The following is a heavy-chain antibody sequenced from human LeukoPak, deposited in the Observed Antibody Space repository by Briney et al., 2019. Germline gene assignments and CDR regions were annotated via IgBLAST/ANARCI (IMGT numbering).Heavy chain of an antibody. CDR3: ARAGRPYSSSPGFEWAFDY. CDR2: ISISSNYI. V-gene: IGHV3-21*01. D-gene: IGHD6-13*01. CDR1: GFTFSSYG. J-gene: IGHJ4*02. Sequence: GGSLRLSCAASGFTFSSYGMSWVRQAPGKGLEWVSSISISSNYIYYADSVKGRFTISRDNAKNSLYLQMNSLRAEDTAVYYCARAGRPYSSSPGFEWAFDYWGQGTLVTVSS.